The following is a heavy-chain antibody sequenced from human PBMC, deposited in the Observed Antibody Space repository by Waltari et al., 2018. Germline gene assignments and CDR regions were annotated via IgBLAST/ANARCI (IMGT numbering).Heavy chain of an antibody. D-gene: IGHD1-26*01. Sequence: DVQMVESGGGLVQPGGSLRLSCAGSGFTFSGYWMHWVRQAPGRGIVWGPGSNRDGRRKTDADSVKGRFTICRYNAKNTLYLQLNSLRVEDTSMYYCARGPSDSTNNFFVGDFWGQGTPVTVSS. V-gene: IGHV3-74*01. J-gene: IGHJ4*02. CDR2: SNRDGRRK. CDR1: GFTFSGYW. CDR3: ARGPSDSTNNFFVGDF.